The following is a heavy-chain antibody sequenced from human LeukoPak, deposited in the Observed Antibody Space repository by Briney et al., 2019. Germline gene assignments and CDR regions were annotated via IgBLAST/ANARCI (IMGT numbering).Heavy chain of an antibody. CDR3: AKNRAYYSGSGGFDT. CDR1: GFTFSSLA. D-gene: IGHD3-22*01. J-gene: IGHJ5*02. V-gene: IGHV3-30*18. CDR2: ISYEESDK. Sequence: GGSLRLSCAASGFTFSSLAMRWVRQAPGKGLEWVALISYEESDKYYADSLKGRFTISRDNSKNTLYLQMNSLRAEDTAVYYCAKNRAYYSGSGGFDTWGQGTLVTVSS.